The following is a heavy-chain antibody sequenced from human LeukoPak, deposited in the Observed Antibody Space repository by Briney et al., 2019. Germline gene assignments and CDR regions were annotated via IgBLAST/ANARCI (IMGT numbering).Heavy chain of an antibody. Sequence: GGSLRLSCAASGFTFRSYSMNWVRQAPRKGLEWVSTISSSSTYIYYADSVEGRFTISRDNAENSVYLQMDSLRGDDTAVYYCARDLSLGAPGGFDYWGQGTLVTVSS. CDR3: ARDLSLGAPGGFDY. CDR2: ISSSSTYI. CDR1: GFTFRSYS. V-gene: IGHV3-21*01. D-gene: IGHD3-16*01. J-gene: IGHJ4*02.